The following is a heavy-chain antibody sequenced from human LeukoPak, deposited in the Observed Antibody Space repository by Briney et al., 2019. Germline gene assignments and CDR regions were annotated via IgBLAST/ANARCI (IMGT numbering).Heavy chain of an antibody. CDR1: GFTFSNAW. V-gene: IGHV3-23*01. Sequence: QPGGSLRLSCAASGFTFSNAWMSWVRQAPGKGLEWVSAISGSGGSTYYADSVKGRFTISRDNSKNTLYLQMNSLRAEDTAVYYCAKDQYFDWFPNPYYFDYWGQGTLVTVSS. D-gene: IGHD3-9*01. J-gene: IGHJ4*02. CDR2: ISGSGGST. CDR3: AKDQYFDWFPNPYYFDY.